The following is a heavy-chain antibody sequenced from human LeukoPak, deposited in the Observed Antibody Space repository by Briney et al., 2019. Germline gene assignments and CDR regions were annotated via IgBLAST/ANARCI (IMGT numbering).Heavy chain of an antibody. Sequence: GGSLRLSCSASGFTFSSYAMHWVRQAPGKGLEYVSAISSNGGSTYYADSVKGGFTISRDNSKNTLYLQMSSLRAEDTAVYYCVKDPPNYDPGRYFDYWGQGTLVTVSS. D-gene: IGHD3-3*01. CDR2: ISSNGGST. V-gene: IGHV3-64D*06. CDR3: VKDPPNYDPGRYFDY. J-gene: IGHJ4*02. CDR1: GFTFSSYA.